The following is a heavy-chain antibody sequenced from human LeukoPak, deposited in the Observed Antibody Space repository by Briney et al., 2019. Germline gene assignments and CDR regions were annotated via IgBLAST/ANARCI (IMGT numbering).Heavy chain of an antibody. CDR3: ARDPGYRRFDY. CDR2: IYHSGST. Sequence: SETLSLTCTVSGGSISSGGYSWSWIRQPPGKGLEWIGYIYHSGSTYYNPSLKSRVTISVDRSKNQFSLKLSSVTAADTAVYYCARDPGYRRFDYWGQGTLVTVSS. J-gene: IGHJ4*02. D-gene: IGHD6-25*01. CDR1: GGSISSGGYS. V-gene: IGHV4-30-2*01.